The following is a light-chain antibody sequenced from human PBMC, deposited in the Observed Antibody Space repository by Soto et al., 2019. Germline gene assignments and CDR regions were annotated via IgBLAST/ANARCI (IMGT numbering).Light chain of an antibody. CDR3: QQLNGYVALT. J-gene: IGKJ4*01. CDR2: DAS. Sequence: DIQLTQSPSFLSASVGDRVTITCRASQGISTYLAWYQQKPGKAPKLLIYDASTLQSGVPSRFSGSGSGTEFTLIISSLQPEDLATYYCQQLNGYVALTFGGGTKVELK. V-gene: IGKV1-9*01. CDR1: QGISTY.